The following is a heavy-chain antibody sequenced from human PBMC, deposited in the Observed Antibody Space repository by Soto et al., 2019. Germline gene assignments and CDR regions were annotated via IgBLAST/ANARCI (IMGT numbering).Heavy chain of an antibody. CDR3: ARHKDCSGGSCNAVGYYYGLDV. CDR1: GYTFTSYY. D-gene: IGHD2-15*01. J-gene: IGHJ6*02. CDR2: INPSGGST. V-gene: IGHV1-46*01. Sequence: ASVKVSCKASGYTFTSYYMHWVRQAPGQGLEWMGIINPSGGSTSYAQKFQGRVTMNEDTSTDTAYMELNSLRSEDTAVYYCARHKDCSGGSCNAVGYYYGLDVWGQGTTVTVSS.